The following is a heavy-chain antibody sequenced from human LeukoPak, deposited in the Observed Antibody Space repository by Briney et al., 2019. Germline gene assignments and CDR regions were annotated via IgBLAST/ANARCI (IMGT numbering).Heavy chain of an antibody. J-gene: IGHJ4*02. CDR2: IIPIFGTA. CDR1: GGTFSRYA. D-gene: IGHD3-10*01. Sequence: ASVKVSCKASGGTFSRYAISWVRQAPGHGLEWMGRIIPIFGTANYAQKLQGRVTITTDESKSTAYMELSSLRSEDTAVYYCARGITMVRGELDYWGQGTLVTVSS. CDR3: ARGITMVRGELDY. V-gene: IGHV1-69*05.